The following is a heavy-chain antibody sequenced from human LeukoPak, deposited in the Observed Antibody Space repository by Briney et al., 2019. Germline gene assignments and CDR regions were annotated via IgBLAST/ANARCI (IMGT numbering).Heavy chain of an antibody. V-gene: IGHV4-39*07. CDR2: IYTSGST. Sequence: SETRSLTCTVSGGSISSTYYYWGWIRQPPGRGLEWIGSIYTSGSTNYNPSLKSRVTISVDTSKNQFSLKLSSVTAADTAVYYCARDQGYGDPGYWGQGTLVTVSS. CDR3: ARDQGYGDPGY. J-gene: IGHJ4*02. D-gene: IGHD4-17*01. CDR1: GGSISSTYYY.